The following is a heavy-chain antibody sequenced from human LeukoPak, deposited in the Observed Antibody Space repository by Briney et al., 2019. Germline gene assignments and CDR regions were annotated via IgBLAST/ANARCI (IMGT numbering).Heavy chain of an antibody. Sequence: KPSQTLSLTCAVSGGSISSGGYSWSWLRQPPGKGLEWIGEINHSGSTNYNPSLKSRVTISVDTSKNQFSLKLSSVTAADTAVYYCARLEAARIDYWGQGTLVTVSS. V-gene: IGHV4-30-2*01. J-gene: IGHJ4*02. CDR3: ARLEAARIDY. CDR1: GGSISSGGYS. CDR2: INHSGST. D-gene: IGHD6-6*01.